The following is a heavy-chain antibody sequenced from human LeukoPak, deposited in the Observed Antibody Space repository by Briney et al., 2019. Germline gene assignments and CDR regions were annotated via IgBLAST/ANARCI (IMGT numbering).Heavy chain of an antibody. Sequence: ASVKVSCKASGYTFTSYDINWVRQATGQGLEWMGWMNPNSGNTGYAQKFQGRVTMTRNTSISAAYMELSSLRSEDTAVYYCARGRHTYYYDSSGYYGDYWGQGTLVTVSS. CDR2: MNPNSGNT. J-gene: IGHJ4*02. V-gene: IGHV1-8*01. CDR1: GYTFTSYD. CDR3: ARGRHTYYYDSSGYYGDY. D-gene: IGHD3-22*01.